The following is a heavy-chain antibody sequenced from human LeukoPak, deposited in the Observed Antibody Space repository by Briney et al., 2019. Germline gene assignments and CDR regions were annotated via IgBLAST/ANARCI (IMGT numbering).Heavy chain of an antibody. D-gene: IGHD5-24*01. V-gene: IGHV4-38-2*02. CDR3: ARVFRKNGNNYDGFDI. CDR1: SYSISSGYF. J-gene: IGHJ3*02. Sequence: SETLSLTCTVSSYSISSGYFWGWIRQPPGKGLEWIGSVYHTGTSYYNPSLESRVTMSVDTSRNQFSLKLRSVTAADTAVYYCARVFRKNGNNYDGFDIWGQGTMVTVSS. CDR2: VYHTGTS.